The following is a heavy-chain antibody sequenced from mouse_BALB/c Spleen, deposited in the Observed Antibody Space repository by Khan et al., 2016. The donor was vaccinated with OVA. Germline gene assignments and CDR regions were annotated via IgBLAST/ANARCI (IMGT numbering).Heavy chain of an antibody. D-gene: IGHD1-1*01. J-gene: IGHJ3*01. Sequence: QVRLQQSGPGLVAPSQSLSIICTVSGFSLTSYGVHWVRQPPGKGLEWLGVMWAGGSTNYNSALMSRLSISIDNSKSQVFLKMNSLQTDDTAMYYCARPYYGSALFAYWGQGTLVTVSA. V-gene: IGHV2-9*02. CDR3: ARPYYGSALFAY. CDR1: GFSLTSYG. CDR2: MWAGGST.